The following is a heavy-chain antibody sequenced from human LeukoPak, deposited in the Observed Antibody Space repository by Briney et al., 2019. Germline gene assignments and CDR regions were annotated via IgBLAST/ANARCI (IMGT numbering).Heavy chain of an antibody. V-gene: IGHV3-7*01. CDR3: GRDSFETDIDY. CDR1: GFTFSSCA. J-gene: IGHJ4*02. Sequence: GGSLRLSCAASGFTFSSCAMSWVRQAPGKGLEWVANIKEDGSETYYVDSLRGRFTISRDNVKNSLYLQINSLRAEDTAVYYCGRDSFETDIDYWGQGTLVTVSS. CDR2: IKEDGSET. D-gene: IGHD1-14*01.